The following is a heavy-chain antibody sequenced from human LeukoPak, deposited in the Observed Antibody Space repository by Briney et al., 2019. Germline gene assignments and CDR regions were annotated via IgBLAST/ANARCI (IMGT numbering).Heavy chain of an antibody. J-gene: IGHJ4*02. CDR1: GFTFSSYG. Sequence: PGGSLRLSCAASGFTFSSYGMHWVRQAPGKGLEWVAVISYDGSNKYYADSVKGRFTISRDNSKNTLYLQMNSLRAEDTAVYYCAKDSRGRYYYDSSGYSRVQSYFDYWGQGTLVTVSS. CDR3: AKDSRGRYYYDSSGYSRVQSYFDY. V-gene: IGHV3-30*18. CDR2: ISYDGSNK. D-gene: IGHD3-22*01.